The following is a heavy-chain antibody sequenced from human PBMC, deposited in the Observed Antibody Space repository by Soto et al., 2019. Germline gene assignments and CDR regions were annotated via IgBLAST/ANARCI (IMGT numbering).Heavy chain of an antibody. CDR3: ARGSYGDDNDY. CDR2: IYHSGST. V-gene: IGHV4-30-2*01. J-gene: IGHJ4*02. CDR1: GGSIDSYY. D-gene: IGHD4-17*01. Sequence: SETLSLTCTVSGGSIDSYYWSWIRQPPGKGLEWIGYIYHSGSTYYNPSLKSRVTISVDRSKNQFSLKLSSVTAADTAVYYCARGSYGDDNDYWGQGTLVTVSS.